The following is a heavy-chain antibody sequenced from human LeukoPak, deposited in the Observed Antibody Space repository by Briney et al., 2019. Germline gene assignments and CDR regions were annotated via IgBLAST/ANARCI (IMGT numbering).Heavy chain of an antibody. CDR1: GFTFSGYA. D-gene: IGHD4-17*01. CDR3: ARDGYGDSSFDN. J-gene: IGHJ4*02. CDR2: ISRSSSTI. V-gene: IGHV3-48*04. Sequence: GGSLRLSCAASGFTFSGYAMNWVRQAPGEGLEWVSKISRSSSTIYYTDSVKGRFTISRDNAKNSLYLQMNSLRVEDTAAYYCARDGYGDSSFDNWGQGTLVTVSS.